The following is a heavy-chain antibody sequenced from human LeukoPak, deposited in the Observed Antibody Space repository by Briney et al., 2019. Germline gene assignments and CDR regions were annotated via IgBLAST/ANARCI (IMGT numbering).Heavy chain of an antibody. CDR2: ISGSGSDT. D-gene: IGHD4-17*01. J-gene: IGHJ4*02. CDR3: AKDRYGDYSFEY. CDR1: GFTFSRFA. Sequence: GGSLRLSCAAFGFTFSRFAMSWVRQAPGKGLEWVSAISGSGSDTYYADSVKGRFTVSRDNSKNTLYLQMNSLRAEDTALYYCAKDRYGDYSFEYWGQGTLVTVSS. V-gene: IGHV3-23*01.